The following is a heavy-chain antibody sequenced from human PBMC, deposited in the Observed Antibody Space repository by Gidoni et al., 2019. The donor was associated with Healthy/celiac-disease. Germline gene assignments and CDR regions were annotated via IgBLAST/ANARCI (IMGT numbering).Heavy chain of an antibody. D-gene: IGHD2-15*01. J-gene: IGHJ4*02. V-gene: IGHV1-69*01. CDR2: IIPILGTA. CDR1: GGTFSSYA. CDR3: ARGYCSGGSCYSFDY. Sequence: QVQLVQSGAEVKKPGSSVKVYCKASGGTFSSYAISWVQQAPGQGLEWMGGIIPILGTANYAQKFQGRVTITADESTSTAYMELSSLRSEDTAVYYCARGYCSGGSCYSFDYWGQGTLVTVSS.